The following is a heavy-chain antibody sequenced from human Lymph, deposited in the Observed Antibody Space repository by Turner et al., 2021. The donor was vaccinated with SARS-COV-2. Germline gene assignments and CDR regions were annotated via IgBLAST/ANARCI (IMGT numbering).Heavy chain of an antibody. Sequence: QVQLVESGGGVVQPGRSLRLACAASGFTFSTYAIHWVRQAAGMGLEWVAVISYDGSNKSYADSVKGRFTISRDNSKNTLYLQMNSLRAEDTAVYYCARYGSGGYFYYGLDVWGQGTTVTVSS. J-gene: IGHJ6*02. D-gene: IGHD3-10*01. CDR2: ISYDGSNK. CDR1: GFTFSTYA. CDR3: ARYGSGGYFYYGLDV. V-gene: IGHV3-30*04.